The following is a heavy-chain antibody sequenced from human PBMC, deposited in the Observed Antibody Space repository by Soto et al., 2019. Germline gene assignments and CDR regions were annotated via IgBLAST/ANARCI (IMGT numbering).Heavy chain of an antibody. CDR3: ARMGDSSGYSVRFDP. D-gene: IGHD3-22*01. J-gene: IGHJ5*02. CDR1: GFTVSSNY. V-gene: IGHV3-66*01. Sequence: EVQLVESGGGLVQPGGSLRLSCAASGFTVSSNYMSWVRQAPGKGLEWVSVIYSGGSTYYADSVKGRCTISRDNSKNTLYLQMNSLRAEETAVYYCARMGDSSGYSVRFDPGGQGTRVTVSS. CDR2: IYSGGST.